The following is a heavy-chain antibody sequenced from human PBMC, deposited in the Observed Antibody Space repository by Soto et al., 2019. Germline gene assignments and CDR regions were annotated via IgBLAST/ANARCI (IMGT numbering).Heavy chain of an antibody. CDR2: INPSGTNK. CDR1: GYSFTSHY. J-gene: IGHJ5*02. V-gene: IGHV1-46*03. CDR3: ARDQIWQGLVWWFAP. Sequence: QVQLVQSGAEVKKPGASLKISCEASGYSFTSHYMHWVRQAPGQGLEWMGTINPSGTNKVYAQRFPGRVTFTADTATNTVYMELTSLRSEYTAVYYCARDQIWQGLVWWFAPWGQVTLVTVSS. D-gene: IGHD3-16*01.